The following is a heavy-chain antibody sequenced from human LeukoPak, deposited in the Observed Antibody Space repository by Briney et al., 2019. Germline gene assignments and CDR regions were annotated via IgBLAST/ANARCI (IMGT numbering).Heavy chain of an antibody. CDR2: FYSSGNT. CDR1: GVSISGHY. J-gene: IGHJ5*02. D-gene: IGHD3-3*01. V-gene: IGHV4-59*08. Sequence: PSETLSLTCSVSGVSISGHYWSWSRQPPGKGRRWIGNFYSSGNTNYNPSLKSRVTISVDTSQNQFSLKLSSVTAADTAVYYCARLRFLEWLFPWFDPWGQGTLATVSS. CDR3: ARLRFLEWLFPWFDP.